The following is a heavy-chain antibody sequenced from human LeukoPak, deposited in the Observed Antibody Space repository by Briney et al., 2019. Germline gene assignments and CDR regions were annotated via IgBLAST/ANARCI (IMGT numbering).Heavy chain of an antibody. Sequence: GGSLRLSCEASGFTFSSYAMGWVRQAPGKGLEWVSVTSESGGSTHYADSVKGRFTISRDNSKNTLYLQMNSLRAEDTAVYYCAKDQGARKYFDYWGQGTLVTVSS. J-gene: IGHJ4*02. CDR2: TSESGGST. CDR1: GFTFSSYA. V-gene: IGHV3-23*01. D-gene: IGHD3-16*01. CDR3: AKDQGARKYFDY.